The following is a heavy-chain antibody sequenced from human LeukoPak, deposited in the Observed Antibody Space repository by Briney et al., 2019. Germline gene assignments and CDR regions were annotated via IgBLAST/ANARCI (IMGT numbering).Heavy chain of an antibody. Sequence: PSETLSLTCTVSRGSINTGNYYWSWIRQPPGKGLEWIGYIYYSGSTNYNPSLKSRVTISVDMSKNQFSLKLNSMTAADTAVYYCARDSFAYGSGSPFDYWGQGTLVTVSS. CDR1: RGSINTGNYY. J-gene: IGHJ4*02. D-gene: IGHD2-15*01. CDR2: IYYSGST. CDR3: ARDSFAYGSGSPFDY. V-gene: IGHV4-61*01.